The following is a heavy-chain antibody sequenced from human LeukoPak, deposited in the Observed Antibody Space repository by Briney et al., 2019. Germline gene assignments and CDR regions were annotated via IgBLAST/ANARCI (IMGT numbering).Heavy chain of an antibody. V-gene: IGHV1-2*06. CDR3: ARDFSRTDASDI. D-gene: IGHD2/OR15-2a*01. CDR2: INPDSGGT. J-gene: IGHJ3*02. CDR1: GYTFTGYY. Sequence: ASVKVSCKASGYTFTGYYIHWVRQAPGQGLEWVGRINPDSGGTNYAQTFQGRVTMSRHTSISTAYMELSSLRSDDTAVYYCARDFSRTDASDIWGQGTIVTISS.